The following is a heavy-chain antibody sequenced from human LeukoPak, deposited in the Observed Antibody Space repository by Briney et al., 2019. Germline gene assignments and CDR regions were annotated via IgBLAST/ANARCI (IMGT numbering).Heavy chain of an antibody. CDR1: GGSISSGGYS. CDR3: ARTYYYDSSGQYYFDY. D-gene: IGHD3-22*01. CDR2: IYHSGST. J-gene: IGHJ4*02. Sequence: SETLSLTCAVSGGSISSGGYSWSWIRQPPGKGLEWIGYIYHSGSTYHNPSLKSRVTISVDRSKNQFSLKLSSVTAADTAVYYCARTYYYDSSGQYYFDYWGQGTLVTVS. V-gene: IGHV4-30-2*01.